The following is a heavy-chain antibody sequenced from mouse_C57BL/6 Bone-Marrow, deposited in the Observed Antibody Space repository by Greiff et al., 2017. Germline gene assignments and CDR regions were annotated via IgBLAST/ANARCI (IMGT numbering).Heavy chain of an antibody. CDR2: IRNKANGYTT. CDR3: ARLYYDYEGFAY. V-gene: IGHV7-3*01. J-gene: IGHJ3*01. Sequence: EVMLVESGGGLVQPGGSLSLSCAASGFTFTDYYMSWVRQPPGKALEWLGFIRNKANGYTTEYSASVKGRFTISRDNSQSILYLQMNALRAEDSATYYCARLYYDYEGFAYWGQGTLVTVSA. CDR1: GFTFTDYY. D-gene: IGHD2-4*01.